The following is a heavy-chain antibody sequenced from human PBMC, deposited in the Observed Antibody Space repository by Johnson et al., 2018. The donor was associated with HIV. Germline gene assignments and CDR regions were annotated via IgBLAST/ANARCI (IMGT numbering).Heavy chain of an antibody. CDR2: ISYDGSNK. D-gene: IGHD5-18*01. CDR1: GFTFSSYA. Sequence: QVQLVESGGGVVQPGRSLRLSCAASGFTFSSYAMHWVRQAPGKGLEWVAVISYDGSNKYYADSVKGRFTISRDNSKNTLYLQMNSLRAEDTAVYYGARVRGYSYGAHAFDIWGQGTMVTVSS. V-gene: IGHV3-30-3*01. CDR3: ARVRGYSYGAHAFDI. J-gene: IGHJ3*02.